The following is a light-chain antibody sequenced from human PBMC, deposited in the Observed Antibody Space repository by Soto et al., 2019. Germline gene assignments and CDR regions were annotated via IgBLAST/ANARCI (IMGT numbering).Light chain of an antibody. CDR3: QQYIDYFT. J-gene: IGKJ4*01. V-gene: IGKV1-5*03. CDR1: QSLNSW. CDR2: KAS. Sequence: DIQMTQSPSTLSASIGDRVTITCRASQSLNSWLAWYQQKPGKAPKLLIYKASNLESGVPSRFSGSGSGTEFTLTISSLQPDDHATYYCQQYIDYFTFGGGTTVEIK.